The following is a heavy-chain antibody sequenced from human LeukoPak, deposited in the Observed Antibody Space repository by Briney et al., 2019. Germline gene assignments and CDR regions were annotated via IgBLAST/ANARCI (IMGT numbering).Heavy chain of an antibody. J-gene: IGHJ4*02. V-gene: IGHV1-2*02. CDR1: GYTFIGYS. CDR3: ARVGSNFSDDSGYNDY. CDR2: INPSSGGT. D-gene: IGHD3-22*01. Sequence: ASVKVSCKASGYTFIGYSMHWVRQAPGQGLEWMGWINPSSGGTKYAQKFQGRVTMTTDTSISTAYMELSRLRSDDTALYYCARVGSNFSDDSGYNDYWGQGTLVTVSS.